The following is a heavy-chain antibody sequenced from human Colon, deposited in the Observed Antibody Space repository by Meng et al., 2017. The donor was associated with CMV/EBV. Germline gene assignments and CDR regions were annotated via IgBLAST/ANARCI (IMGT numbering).Heavy chain of an antibody. CDR2: ISADNRYT. J-gene: IGHJ4*02. CDR3: ARVYEYSSSWGSDY. V-gene: IGHV1-18*01. Sequence: QVQLVQSVAGVKKPGASVKVSCKTSGYVFDLYGISWVRQAPGQGLEWMGWISADNRYTSYAQKLEGRVTMTRDTSTSTAYMELRSLRSDDTAVYYCARVYEYSSSWGSDYWGQGTLVTVSS. CDR1: GYVFDLYG. D-gene: IGHD6-6*01.